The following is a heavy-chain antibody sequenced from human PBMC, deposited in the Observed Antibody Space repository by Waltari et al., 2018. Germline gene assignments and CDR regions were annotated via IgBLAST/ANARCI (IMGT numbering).Heavy chain of an antibody. CDR1: GDTFRSYA. CDR2: IIPIFGTA. D-gene: IGHD3-10*01. CDR3: ARAEYYGSGSYIAMDV. Sequence: QVQLVQSGAEVKKPGSSVKVSCKASGDTFRSYAISWVLQALGQGLEWMGGIIPIFGTANYAQKYQGGVTITADESTSTAYMELSSLRSEDTAVYYCARAEYYGSGSYIAMDVWGKGTTVTVSS. V-gene: IGHV1-69*12. J-gene: IGHJ6*03.